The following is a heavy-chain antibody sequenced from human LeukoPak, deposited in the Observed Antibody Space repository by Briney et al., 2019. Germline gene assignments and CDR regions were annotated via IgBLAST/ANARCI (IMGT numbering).Heavy chain of an antibody. V-gene: IGHV3-30-3*01. CDR2: ISYDGSNK. J-gene: IGHJ2*01. CDR1: GFTFSSYA. D-gene: IGHD6-19*01. Sequence: GGSLRLSCAASGFTFSSYAMHWVRQAPGKGLEWVAVISYDGSNKYYADSVKGRFTISRDNSKNTLYLQMNSLRAEDTAVYYCARSRVVVAVAGALDLWGRGTLVTVSS. CDR3: ARSRVVVAVAGALDL.